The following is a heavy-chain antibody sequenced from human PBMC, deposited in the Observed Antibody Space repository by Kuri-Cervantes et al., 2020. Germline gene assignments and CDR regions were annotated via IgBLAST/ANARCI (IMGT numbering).Heavy chain of an antibody. CDR2: ISSSSSTI. D-gene: IGHD3-22*01. J-gene: IGHJ4*02. Sequence: GESLKISCAASGFTFSRYTMNWVRQAPGKGLEWISYISSSSSTIFYADSVKGRFTVSRDNARNSLYLQMTSLRAEDTAVYYCARRPYYYDSSGLDYWGQGTLVTVSS. CDR1: GFTFSRYT. V-gene: IGHV3-48*01. CDR3: ARRPYYYDSSGLDY.